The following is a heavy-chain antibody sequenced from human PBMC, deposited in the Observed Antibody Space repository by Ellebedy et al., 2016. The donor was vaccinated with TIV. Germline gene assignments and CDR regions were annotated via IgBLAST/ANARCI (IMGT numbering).Heavy chain of an antibody. V-gene: IGHV4-61*01. Sequence: SETLSLTXTVSGGSVDSGSHYCSWVRQPPGKGLEWIGSISYSGGTTENPSLRGRVALSLDTSKNQFSLELSSVTAADTAVYYCVREVSGGWLQIDDWGQGTLVTVSS. D-gene: IGHD2-15*01. CDR3: VREVSGGWLQIDD. J-gene: IGHJ4*02. CDR1: GGSVDSGSHY. CDR2: ISYSGGT.